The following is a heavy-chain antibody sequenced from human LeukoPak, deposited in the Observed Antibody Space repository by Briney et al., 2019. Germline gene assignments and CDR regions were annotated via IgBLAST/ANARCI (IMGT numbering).Heavy chain of an antibody. J-gene: IGHJ4*02. Sequence: GGSLRFSCAASGFTFSSYSMNWVRQAPGKGLEWVSSISSSSSYIYYADSVKGRFTISRDNAKNSLYLQMNSLRAEDTAVYYCARLGGIAAAGTEVCDYWGQGTLVTVSS. CDR1: GFTFSSYS. CDR2: ISSSSSYI. CDR3: ARLGGIAAAGTEVCDY. D-gene: IGHD6-13*01. V-gene: IGHV3-21*01.